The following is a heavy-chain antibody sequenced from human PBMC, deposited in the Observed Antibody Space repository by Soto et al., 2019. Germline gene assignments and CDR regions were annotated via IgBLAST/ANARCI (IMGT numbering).Heavy chain of an antibody. D-gene: IGHD4-17*01. J-gene: IGHJ4*02. CDR3: AKVRDYGGNPGNFDY. CDR1: GFTFSSYA. CDR2: ISGSGGST. V-gene: IGHV3-23*01. Sequence: EVQLLESGGGLVQPGGSLRLSCAASGFTFSSYAMSWVRQAPGKGLEWVSAISGSGGSTYYADSVKGQFTISRDNSKNTLYLQMNSLRAEDTAVYYCAKVRDYGGNPGNFDYWGQGTLVTVSS.